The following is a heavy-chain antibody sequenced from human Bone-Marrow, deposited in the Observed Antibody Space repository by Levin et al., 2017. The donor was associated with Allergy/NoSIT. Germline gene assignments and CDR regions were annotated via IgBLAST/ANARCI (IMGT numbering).Heavy chain of an antibody. CDR3: AKVGGTSSSNF. J-gene: IGHJ4*02. CDR1: GFTFSSYA. V-gene: IGHV3-23*01. Sequence: GESLKISCAASGFTFSSYAMSWVRQAPGKGLEWVAGTTISGGSTYYADFVKGRFTISRDNSKNTLYLQMNSLRAEDTALYYCAKVGGTSSSNFWGQGTPVTVSS. CDR2: TTISGGST. D-gene: IGHD6-19*01.